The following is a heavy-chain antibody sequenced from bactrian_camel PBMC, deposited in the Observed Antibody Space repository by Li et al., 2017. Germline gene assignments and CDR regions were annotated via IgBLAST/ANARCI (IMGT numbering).Heavy chain of an antibody. D-gene: IGHD1*01. J-gene: IGHJ6*01. CDR3: AADFRPGRRSWSERTFRY. Sequence: HVQLVESGGGPVQAGGSLRLSCVVSGYSAIRYCMAWFREAPGKEREGVAGISTLTWTTYYADSVKGRFTISQDNAKNTLILQMNSLKLEDTAMYSCAADFRPGRRSWSERTFRYWGQGTQVTVS. CDR2: ISTLTWTT. V-gene: IGHV3S1*01. CDR1: GYSAIRYC.